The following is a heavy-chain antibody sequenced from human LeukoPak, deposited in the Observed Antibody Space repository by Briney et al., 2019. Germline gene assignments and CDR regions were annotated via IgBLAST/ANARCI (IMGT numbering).Heavy chain of an antibody. V-gene: IGHV1-18*01. CDR3: ARRYGSGTYLFDY. J-gene: IGHJ4*02. CDR1: GYTFTNYG. CDR2: ISTYNGNT. Sequence: ASVKVSCKASGYTFTNYGLSWVRQAPGQGLEWMGWISTYNGNTNYVQKLQGRVTMTTDTSTSTAYMGLRSLRSDDTAVYYCARRYGSGTYLFDYWGQGTLVTVSS. D-gene: IGHD3-10*01.